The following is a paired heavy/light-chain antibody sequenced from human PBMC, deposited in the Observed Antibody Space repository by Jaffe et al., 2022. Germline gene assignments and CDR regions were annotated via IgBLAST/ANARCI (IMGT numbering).Heavy chain of an antibody. CDR3: ARDGGPKDDYSSSWYSSGIDP. CDR2: IIPIFGTA. D-gene: IGHD6-13*01. J-gene: IGHJ5*02. V-gene: IGHV1-69*01. CDR1: GGTFSSYA. Sequence: QVQLVQSGAEVKKPGSSVKVSCKASGGTFSSYAISWVRQAPGQGLEWMGGIIPIFGTANYAQKFQGRVTITADESTSTAYMELSSLRSEDTAVYYCARDGGPKDDYSSSWYSSGIDPWGQGTLVTVSS.
Light chain of an antibody. CDR1: QSISSY. CDR2: AAS. CDR3: QQSYSTPPEYT. Sequence: DIQMTQSPSSLSASVGDRVTITCRASQSISSYLNWYQQKPGKAPKLLIYAASSLQSGVPSRFSGSGSGTDFTLTISSLQPEDFATYYCQQSYSTPPEYTFGQGTKLEIK. V-gene: IGKV1-39*01. J-gene: IGKJ2*01.